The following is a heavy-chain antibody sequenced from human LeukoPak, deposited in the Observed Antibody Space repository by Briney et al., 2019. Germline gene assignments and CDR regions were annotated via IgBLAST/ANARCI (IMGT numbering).Heavy chain of an antibody. V-gene: IGHV5-51*01. CDR3: ARLVGYCSGGSCYRPDAFDI. J-gene: IGHJ3*02. D-gene: IGHD2-15*01. CDR1: GYGFTSYW. Sequence: GAALQISFKGSGYGFTSYWIGWARPMPGKGLEWMGIIYPGDSDTRYGPSFQGQVTISADKSISTAYLQWSSLKASDTGMYYCARLVGYCSGGSCYRPDAFDIWGQGTMVTVSS. CDR2: IYPGDSDT.